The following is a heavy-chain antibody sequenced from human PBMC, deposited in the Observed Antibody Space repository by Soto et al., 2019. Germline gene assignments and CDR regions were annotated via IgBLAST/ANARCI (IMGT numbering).Heavy chain of an antibody. J-gene: IGHJ6*03. V-gene: IGHV6-1*01. Sequence: SQTLSLTCAISGDSVSSNSAAWNWIRQSPSRGLEWLGRTYYRSKWYNDYAVSVKSRITINPDTSKNQFSLQLNSVTPEDTAVYYCARGSRITIFGVVITTYYYYYYMDVWGKGTTVTVSS. CDR1: GDSVSSNSAA. D-gene: IGHD3-3*01. CDR2: TYYRSKWYN. CDR3: ARGSRITIFGVVITTYYYYYYMDV.